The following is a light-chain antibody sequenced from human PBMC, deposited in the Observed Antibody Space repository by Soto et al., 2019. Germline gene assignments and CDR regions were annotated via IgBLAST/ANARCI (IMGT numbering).Light chain of an antibody. V-gene: IGKV1-27*01. J-gene: IGKJ1*01. CDR3: QKYNSPPWT. CDR2: GAS. Sequence: DIQMTQSPSSLSASVGDRVTITCRASQGISNNLAWYQQRPGKVPKLLIYGASTLQSGVPSRFSGSGSGTEFTLTISSLQPEDVATYYCQKYNSPPWTFGQGTKVEIK. CDR1: QGISNN.